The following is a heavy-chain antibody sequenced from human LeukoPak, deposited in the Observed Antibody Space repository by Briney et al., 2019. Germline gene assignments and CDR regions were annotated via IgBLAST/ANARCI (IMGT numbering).Heavy chain of an antibody. J-gene: IGHJ4*02. D-gene: IGHD2-21*02. CDR3: ARGLRAYCGGDCYSPVDY. CDR1: GGTFSSYA. V-gene: IGHV1-69*05. Sequence: SVKVSCKASGGTFSSYAISWVRQAPGQGLEWMGGFIPIFGTANYAQKFQGRVTITTDESTSTAYMELSSLRSEDTAVYYCARGLRAYCGGDCYSPVDYWGQGTLVTVSS. CDR2: FIPIFGTA.